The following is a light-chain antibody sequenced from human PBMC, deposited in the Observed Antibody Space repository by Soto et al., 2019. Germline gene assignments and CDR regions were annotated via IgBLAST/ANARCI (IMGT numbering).Light chain of an antibody. V-gene: IGLV1-44*01. CDR1: SSNIQRNA. CDR3: SAWDDSLNAVV. Sequence: QAVLTQAPSASGTPGQRVTISCSGGSSNIQRNAVSWYQQFPGTAPKLLIYSNVQLPSEVPDRFSASKSGSSASLVISGLQSEDDADYFCSAWDDSLNAVVFGGGTQLTVL. CDR2: SNV. J-gene: IGLJ2*01.